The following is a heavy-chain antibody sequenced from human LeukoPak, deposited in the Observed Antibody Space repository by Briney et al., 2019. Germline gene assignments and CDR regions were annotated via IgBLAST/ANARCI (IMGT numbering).Heavy chain of an antibody. CDR3: ARGPDRYCSSTSCYYYGMDV. J-gene: IGHJ6*02. CDR1: GYTFTGYY. Sequence: ATVKVSCKASGYTFTGYYMHWVRQAPGQGLEWMGWINPNSGGTNYAQKFQGWVTMTRDTSISTAYMELSRLRSDDTAVYYCARGPDRYCSSTSCYYYGMDVWGQGTTVTVSS. CDR2: INPNSGGT. V-gene: IGHV1-2*04. D-gene: IGHD2-2*01.